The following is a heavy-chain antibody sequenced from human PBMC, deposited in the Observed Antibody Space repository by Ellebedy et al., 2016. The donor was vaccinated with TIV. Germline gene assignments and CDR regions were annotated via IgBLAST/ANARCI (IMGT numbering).Heavy chain of an antibody. CDR1: GYTFTGYY. CDR3: ARDRSGLRGNWFDP. J-gene: IGHJ5*02. D-gene: IGHD5-12*01. V-gene: IGHV1-2*04. CDR2: INPNSGGT. Sequence: ASVKVSXXASGYTFTGYYMHWVRQAPGQGLEWMGWINPNSGGTNYAQKFQGWVTMTRDTSISTAYMELSRLRSDDTAVYYCARDRSGLRGNWFDPWGQGTLVTVSS.